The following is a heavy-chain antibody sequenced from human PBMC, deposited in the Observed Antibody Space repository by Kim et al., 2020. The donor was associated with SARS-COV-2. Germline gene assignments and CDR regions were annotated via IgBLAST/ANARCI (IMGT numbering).Heavy chain of an antibody. D-gene: IGHD6-13*01. V-gene: IGHV3-23*01. Sequence: GGSLRLSCAASGFTFSSYAMSWVRQAPGKGLEWVSAISGSGGSTYYADSVKGRFTISRDNSKNTLYLQMNSLRAEDTAVYYCAKTHRSSWYRPCHFDYWGQGTLVTVSS. CDR1: GFTFSSYA. CDR2: ISGSGGST. CDR3: AKTHRSSWYRPCHFDY. J-gene: IGHJ4*02.